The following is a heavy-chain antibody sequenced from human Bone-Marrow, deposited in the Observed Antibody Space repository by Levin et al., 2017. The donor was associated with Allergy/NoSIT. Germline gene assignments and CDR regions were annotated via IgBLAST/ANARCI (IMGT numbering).Heavy chain of an antibody. CDR2: ISQSGSDT. D-gene: IGHD2-2*02. Sequence: GGSLRLSCAASTFSFSVYVMSWVRQAPGRGLEWVSTISQSGSDTYYADSVRGRFTISRDNSKNILYLQMHRLRADDSAVDYCAREACSIGRGSCYNRRSYYYYYGFSVWGRGTTVTVSS. CDR3: AREACSIGRGSCYNRRSYYYYYGFSV. CDR1: TFSFSVYV. V-gene: IGHV3-23*01. J-gene: IGHJ6*02.